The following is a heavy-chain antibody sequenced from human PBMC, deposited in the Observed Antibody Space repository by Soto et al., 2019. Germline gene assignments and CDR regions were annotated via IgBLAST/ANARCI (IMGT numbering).Heavy chain of an antibody. V-gene: IGHV4-59*12. CDR1: GGSICSYY. D-gene: IGHD6-13*01. CDR3: ARAAHYSSPFRWFDP. J-gene: IGHJ5*02. Sequence: SETLSLTCTVSGGSICSYYWSWIRQPPGKGLEWIGYIYYSGSTNYNPSLKSRVTISVDTSKNQFSLKLSSVTAADTAVYYCARAAHYSSPFRWFDPWGQGTLVTVSS. CDR2: IYYSGST.